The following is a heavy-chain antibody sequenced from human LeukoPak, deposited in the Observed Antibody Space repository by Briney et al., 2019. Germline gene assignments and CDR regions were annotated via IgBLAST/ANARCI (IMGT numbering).Heavy chain of an antibody. V-gene: IGHV3-30*18. Sequence: GRSLRLSCAASGFTFSSYGMHWVRQAPGKGLEWVAVISYDGSNKYHADSVKGRFTISRDNSNNTLYLQMNSLRAEDTAVYYCAKEETPIRYFDWLPNPYYFDYWGQGTLVTVSS. CDR2: ISYDGSNK. J-gene: IGHJ4*02. D-gene: IGHD3-9*01. CDR3: AKEETPIRYFDWLPNPYYFDY. CDR1: GFTFSSYG.